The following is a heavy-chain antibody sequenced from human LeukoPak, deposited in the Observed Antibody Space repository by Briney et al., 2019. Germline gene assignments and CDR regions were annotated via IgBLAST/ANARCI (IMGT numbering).Heavy chain of an antibody. CDR2: MNPNSGNT. CDR1: GHTFTSYD. CDR3: ARGITMVRGATYYMDV. V-gene: IGHV1-8*03. J-gene: IGHJ6*03. D-gene: IGHD3-10*01. Sequence: ASVKVSCKASGHTFTSYDVNWVRQATGQGLEWMGWMNPNSGNTGYAQKFQGRVTITRNTSISTAYMELSSLRSEDTAVYYCARGITMVRGATYYMDVWGKGTTVTVSS.